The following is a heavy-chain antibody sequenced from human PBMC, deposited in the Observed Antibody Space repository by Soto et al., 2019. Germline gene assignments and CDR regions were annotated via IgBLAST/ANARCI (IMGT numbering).Heavy chain of an antibody. Sequence: GGSLRLSCAASGFTFSSYAMSWVRQAPGKGLEWVSVITDGGDTYYADSVKGRFTISRDNSKDTLYLQMNSLRAEDTAVYYCAKGHDTSGYYQDFDYWGQGTLVTVSS. J-gene: IGHJ4*02. CDR2: ITDGGDT. V-gene: IGHV3-23*01. CDR1: GFTFSSYA. D-gene: IGHD3-22*01. CDR3: AKGHDTSGYYQDFDY.